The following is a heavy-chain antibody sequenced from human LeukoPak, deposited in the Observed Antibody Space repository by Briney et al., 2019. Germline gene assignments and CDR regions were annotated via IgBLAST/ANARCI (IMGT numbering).Heavy chain of an antibody. CDR2: ISANNGNT. CDR3: AREGTAGRYYFDY. CDR1: VYTFSIHG. D-gene: IGHD3-10*01. J-gene: IGHJ4*02. V-gene: IGHV1-18*01. Sequence: ASVNVSFTASVYTFSIHGITWVRQAPGQGLEWMGWISANNGNTNYAQKLQGRVTVTTDTSTSIAYMELRSLRSDDTAVYYCAREGTAGRYYFDYWGQGTLVTVSS.